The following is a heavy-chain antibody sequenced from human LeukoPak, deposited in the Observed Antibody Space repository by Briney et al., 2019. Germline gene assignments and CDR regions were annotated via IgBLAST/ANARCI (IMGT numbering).Heavy chain of an antibody. CDR1: GFTFSSLW. V-gene: IGHV3-23*01. CDR3: AKRIVPTRVFDY. Sequence: GRSLRLSCAASGFTFSSLWMNWVRQAPGKGLEWVSAISDTGGTTYYADSVKGRFTTSRDNSKNTLYLQMNSLRAEDTAVYYCAKRIVPTRVFDYWGQGTLVTVSS. CDR2: ISDTGGTT. D-gene: IGHD5-12*01. J-gene: IGHJ4*02.